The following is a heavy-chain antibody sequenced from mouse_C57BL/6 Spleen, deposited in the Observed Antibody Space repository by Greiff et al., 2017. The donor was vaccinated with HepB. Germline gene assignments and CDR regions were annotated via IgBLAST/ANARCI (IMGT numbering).Heavy chain of an antibody. J-gene: IGHJ2*01. CDR1: GYTFTTYP. D-gene: IGHD2-1*01. Sequence: VQPQQSGAELPKPGASVKMSCKASGYTFTTYPIEWMKQNHGKSQEWIGTFHPYNDDTKYNEKFKGKATLTVEKSSSTVYLELSRVTSDDSAVYYYRRRAYGNYVGYFNCWSQGTTLTVST. V-gene: IGHV1-47*01. CDR2: FHPYNDDT. CDR3: RRRAYGNYVGYFNC.